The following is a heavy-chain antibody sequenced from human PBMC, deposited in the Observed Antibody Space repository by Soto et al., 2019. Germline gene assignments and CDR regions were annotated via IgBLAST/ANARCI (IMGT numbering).Heavy chain of an antibody. CDR1: GGTFSSYA. CDR2: IIPIFGTA. J-gene: IGHJ6*02. Sequence: QVQLVQSGAEVKKPGSSVKVSCKASGGTFSSYAISWVRQAPGQGLEWMGGIIPIFGTANYAQKFQGRVTITADESTSTAYMELSSLRSEDTAVYYCARGAVAGMPSRGSPYYYGMDVWGQGTTVTVSS. D-gene: IGHD6-19*01. V-gene: IGHV1-69*01. CDR3: ARGAVAGMPSRGSPYYYGMDV.